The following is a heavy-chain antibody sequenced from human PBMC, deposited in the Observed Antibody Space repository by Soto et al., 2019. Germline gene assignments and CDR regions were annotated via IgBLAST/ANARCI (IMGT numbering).Heavy chain of an antibody. CDR3: ARGSTTVVTPNWFDP. CDR2: IYHSGSA. J-gene: IGHJ5*02. V-gene: IGHV4-4*02. Sequence: QVQLQESGPGLVKSSGTLSLTCAVSGGSINSDNLWSWVRQPPGQGLEWIGEIYHSGSANFNPSLQNRVIISVDKSKNQFSLRLSSVTAADTAVYYCARGSTTVVTPNWFDPWGQGTLVTVSS. CDR1: GGSINSDNL. D-gene: IGHD2-21*02.